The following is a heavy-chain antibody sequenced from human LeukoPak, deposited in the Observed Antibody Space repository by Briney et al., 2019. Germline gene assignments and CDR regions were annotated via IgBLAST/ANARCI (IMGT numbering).Heavy chain of an antibody. CDR3: ARTWIQLFTPDFDL. D-gene: IGHD5-18*01. Sequence: ASVKVSCKVSGYTLTELSMHWVRQAPGKGLEWMGGFDPEDGETIYAQKFQGRVTMTEDTSTDTAYMELNGLRSDDTAIYYCARTWIQLFTPDFDLWGQGTLVTVSS. J-gene: IGHJ4*02. CDR1: GYTLTELS. CDR2: FDPEDGET. V-gene: IGHV1-24*01.